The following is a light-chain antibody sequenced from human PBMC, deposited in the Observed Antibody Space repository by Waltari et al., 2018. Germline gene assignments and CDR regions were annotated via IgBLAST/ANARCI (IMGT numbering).Light chain of an antibody. CDR3: QHLTA. J-gene: IGKJ3*01. Sequence: AIQLTQSPSSLAASVGDRGTITCRASQGISSAVAWYQQKPGKVPNLLIYDASRVERGVPSRFSGSTSGTDFTLTISSLQPEDFATYYCQHLTAFGPGTKVDI. CDR1: QGISSA. V-gene: IGKV1-13*02. CDR2: DAS.